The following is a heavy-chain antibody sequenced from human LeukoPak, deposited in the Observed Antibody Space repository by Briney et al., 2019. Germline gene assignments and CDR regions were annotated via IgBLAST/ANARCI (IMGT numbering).Heavy chain of an antibody. V-gene: IGHV3-64D*09. J-gene: IGHJ4*02. Sequence: QTGGSLRLSCSASGFIFSSYAMHWVRQAPGKGLEYVSAISSNGGSTYYADSVKGRFTISGDNSKNTLYLQMSSLRAEDTAVYYCVKVGAVAGIFDYWGQGTLVTVSS. D-gene: IGHD6-19*01. CDR2: ISSNGGST. CDR3: VKVGAVAGIFDY. CDR1: GFIFSSYA.